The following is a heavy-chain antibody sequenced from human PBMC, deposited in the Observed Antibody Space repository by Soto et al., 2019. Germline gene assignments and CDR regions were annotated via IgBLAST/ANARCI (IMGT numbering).Heavy chain of an antibody. Sequence: VQLQESGPGLVKPSQTLSLTCTVSGGSISSGGYYWNWIRQHPGKGLEWIGYIYYNGSTYYNPSLKSRVTISIDTSKNQFSLKLSSLTAADTALYFCAREAYYYGSGRSIYYYGLDVWGQGTTVTVSS. CDR1: GGSISSGGYY. CDR2: IYYNGST. D-gene: IGHD3-10*01. J-gene: IGHJ6*02. V-gene: IGHV4-31*03. CDR3: AREAYYYGSGRSIYYYGLDV.